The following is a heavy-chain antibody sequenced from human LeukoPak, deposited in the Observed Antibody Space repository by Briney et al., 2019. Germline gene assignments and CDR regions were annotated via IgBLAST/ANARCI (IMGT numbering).Heavy chain of an antibody. V-gene: IGHV4-38-2*02. Sequence: SETLSLTCTVSGYSISSGYYWGWIRQPPGKGLEWIGSIYHSGSTYYNPSLKSRVTISVDTSKNQFSLKLSSVTAADTAVYYCARGTGTTSTLSIWGQGTLVTVSS. CDR1: GYSISSGYY. D-gene: IGHD1-7*01. CDR3: ARGTGTTSTLSI. CDR2: IYHSGST. J-gene: IGHJ4*02.